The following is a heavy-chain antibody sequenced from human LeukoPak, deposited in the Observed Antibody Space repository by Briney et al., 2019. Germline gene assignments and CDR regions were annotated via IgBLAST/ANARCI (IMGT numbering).Heavy chain of an antibody. J-gene: IGHJ4*02. CDR1: GFTFSSYA. V-gene: IGHV3-30-3*02. Sequence: GGSLRLSCAASGFTFSSYAMHWVRQAPGKGLEWVAVISYDGSNKYYADSVKGRFTISRDNSKNTLYLQMNSLRAEDTAVYYCAKLDILTGYSYWGQGTLVTVSS. CDR2: ISYDGSNK. D-gene: IGHD3-9*01. CDR3: AKLDILTGYSY.